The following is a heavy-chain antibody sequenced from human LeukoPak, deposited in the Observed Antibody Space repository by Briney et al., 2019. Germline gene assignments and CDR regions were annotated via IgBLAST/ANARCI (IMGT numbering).Heavy chain of an antibody. Sequence: SETLSLTCAVYGGSFSGYYWSWVRQPPGKGLEWIGGINHSGSTNYNPSLKSRVTISVDTSKNQFSLKLSSVTAADTAVYYCAREAGGYSSSGFFDYWGQGTLVTVSS. CDR3: AREAGGYSSSGFFDY. D-gene: IGHD6-6*01. V-gene: IGHV4-34*01. CDR2: INHSGST. J-gene: IGHJ4*02. CDR1: GGSFSGYY.